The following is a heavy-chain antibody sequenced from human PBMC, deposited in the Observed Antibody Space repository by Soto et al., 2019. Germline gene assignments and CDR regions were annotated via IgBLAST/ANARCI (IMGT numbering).Heavy chain of an antibody. D-gene: IGHD3-10*01. CDR2: IYYSGSA. CDR3: ARGVGFGYYYYHMDL. V-gene: IGHV4-61*01. Sequence: QVQLQESGPGLVKPSETLSLTCTVSGDSVTSVSDYWSWIRQPPGKGLEWIGYIYYSGSADYNPSLGSRVTISIDTSKNQFSLKLTSVTAADTAVYYCARGVGFGYYYYHMDLWGQGTTVTGSS. J-gene: IGHJ6*02. CDR1: GDSVTSVSDY.